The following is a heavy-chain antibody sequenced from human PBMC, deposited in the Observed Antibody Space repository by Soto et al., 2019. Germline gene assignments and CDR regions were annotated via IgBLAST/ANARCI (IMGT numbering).Heavy chain of an antibody. D-gene: IGHD3-16*01. CDR1: VDSITNNHW. V-gene: IGHV4-4*02. Sequence: AETLSLTCAVYVDSITNNHWWTCVRQSPGKGPEMIGEIYHTGHANYNPSLNSRVAISVDKSKNQFSLTLNSVTAADTAVYYCASKLGPYYYGLDVWGQGTTVTVSS. CDR2: IYHTGHA. J-gene: IGHJ6*02. CDR3: ASKLGPYYYGLDV.